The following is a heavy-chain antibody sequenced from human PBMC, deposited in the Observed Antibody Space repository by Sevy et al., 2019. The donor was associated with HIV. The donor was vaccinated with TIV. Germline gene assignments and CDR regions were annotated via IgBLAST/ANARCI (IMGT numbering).Heavy chain of an antibody. J-gene: IGHJ6*02. D-gene: IGHD2-2*01. CDR1: GFTFSSYA. Sequence: GGSLRLSCAASGFTFSSYAMHWVRQAPGKGLEWVAVISYDGSNKYYADSVKGRFTISRDNSKNTLYLQMNSLRAEDTAVYYCARVDEYLYYYGMDVWGQGTTVTVSS. V-gene: IGHV3-30*04. CDR3: ARVDEYLYYYGMDV. CDR2: ISYDGSNK.